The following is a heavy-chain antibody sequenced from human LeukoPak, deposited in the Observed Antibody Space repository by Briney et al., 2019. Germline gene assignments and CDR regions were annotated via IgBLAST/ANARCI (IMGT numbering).Heavy chain of an antibody. D-gene: IGHD3-10*01. CDR1: GGSISSYH. V-gene: IGHV4-59*01. CDR3: ATLVNYYGSGSYLDS. J-gene: IGHJ4*02. Sequence: SETLSLTCTVSGGSISSYHWSWIRQPPGKGLEWIGYIYYSGSTKYYPSLKSRVTISGDTSNNQFSLKLSSVTAADTAVYYCATLVNYYGSGSYLDSWGQGTLVTVSS. CDR2: IYYSGST.